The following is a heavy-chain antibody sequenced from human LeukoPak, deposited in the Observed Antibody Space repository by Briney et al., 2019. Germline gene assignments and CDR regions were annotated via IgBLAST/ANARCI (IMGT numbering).Heavy chain of an antibody. CDR3: ARETYYYDSSGYYFDY. J-gene: IGHJ4*02. CDR1: GFTFTNYY. Sequence: GESLRLSCATSGFTFTNYYVGWVRQAPGKGLEWVANIDQDSSNKYYVDSVRGRFTISRENSKNTLYLQMNSLRAEDTAVYYCARETYYYDSSGYYFDYWGQGTLVTASS. CDR2: IDQDSSNK. D-gene: IGHD3-22*01. V-gene: IGHV3-7*01.